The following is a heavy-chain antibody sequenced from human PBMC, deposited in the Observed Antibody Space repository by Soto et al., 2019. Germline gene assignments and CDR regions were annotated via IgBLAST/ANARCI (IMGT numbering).Heavy chain of an antibody. CDR1: GFTFSSYG. Sequence: QVQLVESGGGVVQPGRSLRLSCAASGFTFSSYGMHWVRQAPGKGLEWVAVISYDGSNKYYADSVKGRFTISRDNSKNTLYLQMNSLRAEDTAVYYCAKDKLMARGVIITAFDYWGQGTLVTVSS. V-gene: IGHV3-30*18. CDR2: ISYDGSNK. D-gene: IGHD3-10*01. CDR3: AKDKLMARGVIITAFDY. J-gene: IGHJ4*02.